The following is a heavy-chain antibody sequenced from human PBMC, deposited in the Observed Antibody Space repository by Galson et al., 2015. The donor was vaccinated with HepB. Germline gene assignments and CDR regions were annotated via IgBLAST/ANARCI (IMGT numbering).Heavy chain of an antibody. CDR1: GGSISSSSYY. Sequence: ETLSLTCTVSGGSISSSSYYWGWIRQPPGKGLEWIGSIYYSGSTYYNPSLKSRVTISVDTSKNQFSLKLSSVTAADTAVYYCARLGPGIAAAGQGYFDLWGRGTLVTVSS. V-gene: IGHV4-39*01. D-gene: IGHD6-13*01. CDR3: ARLGPGIAAAGQGYFDL. J-gene: IGHJ2*01. CDR2: IYYSGST.